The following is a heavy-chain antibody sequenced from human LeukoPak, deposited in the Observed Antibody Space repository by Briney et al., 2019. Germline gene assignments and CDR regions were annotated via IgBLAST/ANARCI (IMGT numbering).Heavy chain of an antibody. CDR1: GGTISNYY. D-gene: IGHD2-2*02. CDR2: IYSTGST. CDR3: ARSPWPYCSSTSCYTLGWFDP. Sequence: SETLSLTCTVSGGTISNYYWIWIRQPAGKGLEWIGRIYSTGSTNYNPSLKSRVTMSVDTSKNQFSLKLSSVTAADTAVYYCARSPWPYCSSTSCYTLGWFDPWGQGTLVTVSS. V-gene: IGHV4-4*07. J-gene: IGHJ5*02.